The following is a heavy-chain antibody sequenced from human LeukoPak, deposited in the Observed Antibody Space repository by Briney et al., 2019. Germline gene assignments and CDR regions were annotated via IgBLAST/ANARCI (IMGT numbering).Heavy chain of an antibody. CDR1: GYTFTSYD. CDR2: MNPNSGNT. CDR3: ARLLWFRELFWDYYYYMDA. Sequence: RASVKVSCKASGYTFTSYDINWVRQATGQGLEWMGWMNPNSGNTGYAQKFQGRVTMTRNTSISTAYMELSSLRSEDTAVYYCARLLWFRELFWDYYYYMDAWGKGTTVTVSS. J-gene: IGHJ6*03. V-gene: IGHV1-8*01. D-gene: IGHD3-10*01.